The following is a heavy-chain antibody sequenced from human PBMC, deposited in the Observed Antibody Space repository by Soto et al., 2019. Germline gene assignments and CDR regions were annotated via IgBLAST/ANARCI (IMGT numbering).Heavy chain of an antibody. V-gene: IGHV3-23*01. Sequence: EVQLLESGGGLVQPGGSLRLSCAASGFTFSNYAMNWVRQAPGKGLEWVSAIRGGGSTYYADCVKGGFTISRDNSKNTLYLQMNSLRAADTAVYYCAKVALRLDYFDYWGPGTLVTSSS. CDR3: AKVALRLDYFDY. CDR2: IRGGGST. D-gene: IGHD5-12*01. CDR1: GFTFSNYA. J-gene: IGHJ4*02.